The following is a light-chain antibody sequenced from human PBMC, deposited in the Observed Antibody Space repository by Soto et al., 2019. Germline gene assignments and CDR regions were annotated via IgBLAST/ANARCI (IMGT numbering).Light chain of an antibody. V-gene: IGKV3-15*01. CDR1: QNIKNN. CDR2: GTS. CDR3: QQYNNWPLIT. Sequence: EIVMTQSPATLACSPGERATLSCRSSQNIKNNLAWYQQKRGQGPRLPIFGTSTRATGIPARFSGSGSGTLFTLTITSLQSEDFAVYYCQQYNNWPLITFGQGTRLEIK. J-gene: IGKJ5*01.